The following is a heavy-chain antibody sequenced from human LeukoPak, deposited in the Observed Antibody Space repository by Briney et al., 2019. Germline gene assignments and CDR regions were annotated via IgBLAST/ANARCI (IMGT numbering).Heavy chain of an antibody. CDR2: INHSGST. J-gene: IGHJ6*04. V-gene: IGHV4-34*01. D-gene: IGHD5-12*01. CDR1: GGSFSGYY. Sequence: SETLSLTCAVYGGSFSGYYWSWIRQPPGKGLEWIGEINHSGSTNYNPSLKSRVTISVDTSKNQFSLKLSSVTAADTAVYYCARTGGYSGKKSGKDVLGKRTTGIGSS. CDR3: ARTGGYSGKKSGKDV.